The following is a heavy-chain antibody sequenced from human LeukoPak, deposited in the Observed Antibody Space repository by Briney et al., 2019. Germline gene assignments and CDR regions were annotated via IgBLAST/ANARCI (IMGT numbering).Heavy chain of an antibody. CDR1: GYSFTSYW. J-gene: IGHJ3*02. CDR3: ARVGVYCSGGSCYSGGDAFDI. D-gene: IGHD2-15*01. V-gene: IGHV5-51*01. CDR2: IYPGDSDT. Sequence: GDPLKISCKAGGYSFTSYWICLGRPMPGGGLELTGIIYPGDSDTRYSPSFQGQITITADESISTAYLQWSSLKASDTAMYYCARVGVYCSGGSCYSGGDAFDIWGQGTMVTVSS.